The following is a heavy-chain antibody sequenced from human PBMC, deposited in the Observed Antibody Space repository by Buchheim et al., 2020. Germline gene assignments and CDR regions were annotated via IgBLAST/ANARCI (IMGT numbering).Heavy chain of an antibody. J-gene: IGHJ6*02. CDR2: IYPGDSDT. CDR1: GYSFSTYW. V-gene: IGHV5-51*01. CDR3: ARHYNYNMDV. Sequence: EVQLVQSGAEVKKPGESLKISCKGSGYSFSTYWIAWVRQMPGIGLEWMGVIYPGDSDTSYSPSFQGQVTISADRSISTAYPQWSSLKASDTAMYYCARHYNYNMDVWGQGTT.